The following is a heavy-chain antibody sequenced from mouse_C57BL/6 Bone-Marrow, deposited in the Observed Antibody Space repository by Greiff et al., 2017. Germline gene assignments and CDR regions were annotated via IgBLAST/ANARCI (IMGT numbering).Heavy chain of an antibody. CDR2: IYPSDSET. Sequence: VQLQQPGAELVRPGSSVKLSCKASGYTFTSYWMDWVKQRPGQGLEWIGNIYPSDSETPSNQKFKDKALLTVDKSSSTAYMQLSSLTAEDAAVYYCARRSNRDYWGQGTTLTVSS. V-gene: IGHV1-61*01. CDR3: ARRSNRDY. D-gene: IGHD4-1*01. J-gene: IGHJ2*01. CDR1: GYTFTSYW.